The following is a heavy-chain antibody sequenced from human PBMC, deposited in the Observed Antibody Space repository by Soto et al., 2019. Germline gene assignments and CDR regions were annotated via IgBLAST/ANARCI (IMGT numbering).Heavy chain of an antibody. CDR2: IWYDGSNE. V-gene: IGHV3-33*01. Sequence: QVQLVESGGGVVQPGRSLRLSCAASGFIFSGYGMHWVRQAPGKGLEWVAVIWYDGSNENYADSVKGRFTISRDNSKNTLYLQMNSLTAEDTAVYYCTRRFSDGWYSDYWGQGNLVTVSS. D-gene: IGHD6-19*01. J-gene: IGHJ4*02. CDR1: GFIFSGYG. CDR3: TRRFSDGWYSDY.